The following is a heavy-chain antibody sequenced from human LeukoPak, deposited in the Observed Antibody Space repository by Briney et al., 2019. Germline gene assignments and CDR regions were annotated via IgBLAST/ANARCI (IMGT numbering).Heavy chain of an antibody. J-gene: IGHJ4*02. D-gene: IGHD3-10*01. CDR3: GRGYYFGSGTYGY. CDR2: ISSGSSYI. CDR1: GFTFSSYD. V-gene: IGHV3-21*01. Sequence: PGGSLRLSCAASGFTFSSYDMNWVRLAPGKGLEWVSSISSGSSYIYYADSVKGRFTISRDNAKNSLDLQMNSLRAEDTAVYYCGRGYYFGSGTYGYWGQGTLVTVSS.